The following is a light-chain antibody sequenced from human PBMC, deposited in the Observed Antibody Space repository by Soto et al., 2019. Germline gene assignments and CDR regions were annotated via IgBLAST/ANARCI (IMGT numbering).Light chain of an antibody. CDR3: QQYGSSPWT. V-gene: IGKV3-20*01. CDR1: QSVSSSY. Sequence: EIVLTKSPGTLSLSPGERATLSCRASQSVSSSYLAWYQQKPGQAPRLLIYGASSRATGIPDRFSGSGSGTDFTHTISRLEPEDFAVYYGQQYGSSPWTVGQGTKVEIK. CDR2: GAS. J-gene: IGKJ1*01.